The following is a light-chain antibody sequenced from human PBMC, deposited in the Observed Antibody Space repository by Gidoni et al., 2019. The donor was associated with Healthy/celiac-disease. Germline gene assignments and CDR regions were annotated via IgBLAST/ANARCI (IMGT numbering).Light chain of an antibody. CDR2: DAS. Sequence: EIVLTQSPATLSLSPRERATLSCRASQSVSSYLAWYQQKPGQAPRLLIYDASNRATGIPARFSGSGSGTDFTLTISSLEPEDFAVYYCQQRSNWPPGTFXXXTKVEIK. J-gene: IGKJ1*01. CDR1: QSVSSY. V-gene: IGKV3-11*01. CDR3: QQRSNWPPGT.